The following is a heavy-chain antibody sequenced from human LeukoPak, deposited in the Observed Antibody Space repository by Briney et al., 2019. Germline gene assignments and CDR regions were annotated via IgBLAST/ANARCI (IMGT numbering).Heavy chain of an antibody. V-gene: IGHV3-23*01. CDR1: GFTFSNYA. Sequence: PGASLRLSCAASGFTFSNYAMSWVRPAPGEGLEWVSAIVGSGGGTYYADSVKGRFSISRDNSKNTLSLQMNSLRVEDTALYYCSKWGDYDVLTGYYDSDFWGQGTLVTVSS. CDR2: IVGSGGGT. J-gene: IGHJ4*02. D-gene: IGHD3-9*01. CDR3: SKWGDYDVLTGYYDSDF.